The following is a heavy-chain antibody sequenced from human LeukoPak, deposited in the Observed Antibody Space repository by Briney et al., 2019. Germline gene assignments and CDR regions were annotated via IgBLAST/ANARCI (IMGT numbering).Heavy chain of an antibody. CDR3: ARVNGSSGWLPVGSYNY. Sequence: ASVKVSCKASGYTFTGYYMHWVRQAPGQGLEWMGRINPNSGGTNYAQKFQGRVTMTRDTSISTAYMGLSRLRSDDTAVYYCARVNGSSGWLPVGSYNYWGQGTLVTVSS. V-gene: IGHV1-2*06. D-gene: IGHD6-19*01. CDR2: INPNSGGT. J-gene: IGHJ4*02. CDR1: GYTFTGYY.